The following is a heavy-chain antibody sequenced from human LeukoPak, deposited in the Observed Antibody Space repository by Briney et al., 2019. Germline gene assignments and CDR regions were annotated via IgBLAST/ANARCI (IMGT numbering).Heavy chain of an antibody. CDR3: ARDPDSSGWYCFDY. CDR2: ISYDGSNK. D-gene: IGHD6-19*01. CDR1: GFTFSSYA. J-gene: IGHJ4*02. V-gene: IGHV3-30-3*01. Sequence: GGSLRLSCAASGFTFSSYAMHWVRQAPGKGLEWVAVISYDGSNKYYADSVKGRFTISRDNSKNTLYLQMNSLRAEDTAVYYCARDPDSSGWYCFDYWGQGTLVTVSS.